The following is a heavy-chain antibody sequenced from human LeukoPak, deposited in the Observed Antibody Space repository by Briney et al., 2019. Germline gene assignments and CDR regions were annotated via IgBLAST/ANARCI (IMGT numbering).Heavy chain of an antibody. D-gene: IGHD5-24*01. CDR3: ARGKMATIKVYYYYYYMDV. CDR1: GDSVSSNSAA. V-gene: IGHV6-1*01. CDR2: TYYRSKWYN. Sequence: SQTLSLTCAISGDSVSSNSAAWNWIRQSPSRGLEWLGRTYYRSKWYNDYAVSVKSRITINPDTSKNQFSLQLNSVTPEDTAVYYCARGKMATIKVYYYYYYMDVWGKGTTVTVSS. J-gene: IGHJ6*03.